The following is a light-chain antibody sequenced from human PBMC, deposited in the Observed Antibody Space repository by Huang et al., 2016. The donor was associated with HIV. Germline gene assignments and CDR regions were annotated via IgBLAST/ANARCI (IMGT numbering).Light chain of an antibody. CDR3: MQGKQLPYT. CDR2: ELS. CDR1: QGLLYREHIY. J-gene: IGKJ2*01. V-gene: IGKV2-29*02. Sequence: DIVMTQTPLSLSVTPGQPASISCKSSQGLLYREHIYLYWYLQKPGQSPQLLIYELSNRFSGVPDRFSGSGSPTDFTLKISRVETEDVGVYYCMQGKQLPYTFGQGTRLEIK.